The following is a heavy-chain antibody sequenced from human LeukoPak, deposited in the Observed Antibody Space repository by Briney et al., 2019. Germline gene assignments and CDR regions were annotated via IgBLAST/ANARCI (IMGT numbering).Heavy chain of an antibody. CDR2: ISSSSSYI. D-gene: IGHD1-26*01. V-gene: IGHV3-21*04. CDR1: GFTFSTFS. J-gene: IGHJ3*02. CDR3: ARVSGSYRNDAFDI. Sequence: KPGGSLRLSCAASGFTFSTFSMNWVRQAPGKGLEWVSSISSSSSYIYYADSVKGRFTISRDNAKNSLYLQMNSLRAEDTAVYYCARVSGSYRNDAFDIWGQGTMVTVSS.